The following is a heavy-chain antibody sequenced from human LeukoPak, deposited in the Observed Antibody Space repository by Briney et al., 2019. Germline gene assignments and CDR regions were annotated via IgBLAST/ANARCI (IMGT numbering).Heavy chain of an antibody. CDR2: ISSSSSYI. Sequence: GSLRLSCAASGFTFSSYSMNWVRQAPGKGLEWVSSISSSSSYIYYADSVKGRFTISRDNAENSLYLQMNSLRSEDKAGYYCARKFGIAVAVYYYYYMDVWGKGPTVTVSS. V-gene: IGHV3-21*04. CDR3: ARKFGIAVAVYYYYYMDV. D-gene: IGHD6-19*01. J-gene: IGHJ6*03. CDR1: GFTFSSYS.